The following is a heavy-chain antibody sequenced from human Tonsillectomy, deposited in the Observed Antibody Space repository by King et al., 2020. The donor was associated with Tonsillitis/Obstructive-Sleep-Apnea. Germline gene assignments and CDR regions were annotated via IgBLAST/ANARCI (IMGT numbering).Heavy chain of an antibody. V-gene: IGHV3-15*06. J-gene: IGHJ6*03. CDR1: GFTFSNAW. Sequence: VQLVESGGGLVKPGGSLRLSCAVSGFTFSNAWMSWVRQAPGRGRDWMGGFKSKPNGGIQKDLDPVKGRLTISKDDSKKTLYLQMNSLKNDDTAVYYCTKDRIWRATEVGRYYYYMDVWGKGTTVTVSS. D-gene: IGHD1-26*01. CDR2: FKSKPNGGIQ. CDR3: TKDRIWRATEVGRYYYYMDV.